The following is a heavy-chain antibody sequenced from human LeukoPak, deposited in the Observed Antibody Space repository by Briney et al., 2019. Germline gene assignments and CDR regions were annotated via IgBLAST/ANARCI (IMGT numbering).Heavy chain of an antibody. Sequence: ASVKVSCKASGYTFTGYYMHWVRQAPGQGLEWMGWINPNSGGTNYAQKFQGRVTMTRDTSISTAYMELSRLRSDDTAVYYCAREGHYDFWSGYYTPSYYMDVWGKGTTVTVSS. J-gene: IGHJ6*03. D-gene: IGHD3-3*01. CDR3: AREGHYDFWSGYYTPSYYMDV. V-gene: IGHV1-2*02. CDR2: INPNSGGT. CDR1: GYTFTGYY.